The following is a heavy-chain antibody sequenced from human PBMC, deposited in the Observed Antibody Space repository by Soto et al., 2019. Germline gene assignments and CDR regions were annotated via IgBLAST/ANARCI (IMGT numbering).Heavy chain of an antibody. CDR1: GGSIRSSSYY. D-gene: IGHD5-12*01. CDR2: IYYSGST. J-gene: IGHJ4*02. CDR3: ARHPARYSGYDYYFDY. V-gene: IGHV4-39*01. Sequence: QLQLQESGPGLVKPSETLSLTCTVSGGSIRSSSYYWGWIRQPPGKGLEWIGSIYYSGSTYYDPSLKSRVTISVDTSKNQFSLKLSSVTAADTAVYYCARHPARYSGYDYYFDYWGQGTLVTVSS.